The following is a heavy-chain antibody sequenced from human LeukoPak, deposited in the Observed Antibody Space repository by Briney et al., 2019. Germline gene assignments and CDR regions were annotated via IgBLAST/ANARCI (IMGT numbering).Heavy chain of an antibody. CDR2: IWFDGSDK. J-gene: IGHJ3*02. V-gene: IGHV3-30*02. D-gene: IGHD6-6*01. CDR3: ARGGWIAARPRTAFDI. CDR1: GFTFSTYG. Sequence: GGSLRLSCAASGFTFSTYGMHWVRQAPGKGLEWVAFIWFDGSDKYHADSVKGRFTISRDNSKNTLYLQMNSLRAEDTAVYYCARGGWIAARPRTAFDIWGQGTMVTVSS.